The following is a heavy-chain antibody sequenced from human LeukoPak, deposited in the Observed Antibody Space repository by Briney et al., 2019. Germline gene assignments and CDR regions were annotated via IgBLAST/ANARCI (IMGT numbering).Heavy chain of an antibody. CDR2: IRYDGSNK. D-gene: IGHD6-19*01. J-gene: IGHJ4*02. V-gene: IGHV3-30*02. CDR1: GFTFSSYG. Sequence: PGGSLRLSCAASGFTFSSYGMHWVRQAPGKGLEWVAFIRYDGSNKYSADSVKGRFTISRDNSENTLNLQMNSLRAEDTAVYYCARNKEYSSGWYYFDYWGQGTLVTVSS. CDR3: ARNKEYSSGWYYFDY.